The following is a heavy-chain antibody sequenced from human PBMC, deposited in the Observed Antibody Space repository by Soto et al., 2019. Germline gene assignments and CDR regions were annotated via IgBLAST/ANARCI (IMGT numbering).Heavy chain of an antibody. J-gene: IGHJ3*02. Sequence: GASVKVSCKASGYTFTSYGISWVRQAPGQGLEWMGWISAYNDNTMYAQKLQGRVTMTTDTSTSTAYMELRSLRSDDTAVYYCARPMGIVVITPAGDAFDIWGQATMVTVSS. CDR1: GYTFTSYG. V-gene: IGHV1-18*01. D-gene: IGHD1-26*01. CDR2: ISAYNDNT. CDR3: ARPMGIVVITPAGDAFDI.